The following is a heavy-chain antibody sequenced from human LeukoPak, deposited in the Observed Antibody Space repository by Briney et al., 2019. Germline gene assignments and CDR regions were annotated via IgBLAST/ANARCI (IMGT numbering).Heavy chain of an antibody. V-gene: IGHV4-59*01. CDR1: GGSISSYY. CDR3: ARGRDGLDY. Sequence: SETLSLTCTVSGGSISSYYWSWIRQPPGKGLEWIGYIYYSGSTNYNPSLKSRVTISVDTSKNQFSLKLSSVTAGDTAVYYCARGRDGLDYWGQGTLVTVSS. D-gene: IGHD5-24*01. CDR2: IYYSGST. J-gene: IGHJ4*02.